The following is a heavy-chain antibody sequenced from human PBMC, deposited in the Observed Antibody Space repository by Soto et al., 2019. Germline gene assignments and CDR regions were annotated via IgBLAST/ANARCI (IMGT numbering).Heavy chain of an antibody. CDR2: MNRGGST. V-gene: IGHV3-66*01. CDR1: GFTVSSHY. CDR3: AGDTAFCNGASYCGVAEEL. J-gene: IGHJ4*02. Sequence: EVQLVESGGDLVQPGGSLRLSCAASGFTVSSHYMNWVRQAPGKGLEWVSLMNRGGSTCYADSVQGRFTIARDNSKNTIFIDMKSPRLELPAMYYSAGDTAFCNGASYCGVAEELWGRGTVVTVSS. D-gene: IGHD1-26*01.